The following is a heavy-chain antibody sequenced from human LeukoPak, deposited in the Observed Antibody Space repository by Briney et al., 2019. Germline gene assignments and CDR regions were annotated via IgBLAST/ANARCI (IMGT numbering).Heavy chain of an antibody. J-gene: IGHJ3*02. CDR3: ARDCGGDCYSGSDAFDI. V-gene: IGHV3-33*01. D-gene: IGHD2-21*02. CDR2: IRYDGSNK. CDR1: GFTFSSYG. Sequence: GWSLRLSCAASGFTFSSYGMHWVRQAPGKGLEWVASIRYDGSNKYYADSVKGRFTISRDNSKNTLYLQMNSLRAEDTAVYYCARDCGGDCYSGSDAFDIWGQGTMVTVSS.